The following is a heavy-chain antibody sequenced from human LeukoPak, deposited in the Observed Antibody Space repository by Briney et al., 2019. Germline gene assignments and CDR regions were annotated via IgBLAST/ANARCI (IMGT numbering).Heavy chain of an antibody. CDR1: GYTFTSYG. J-gene: IGHJ4*02. D-gene: IGHD3-16*01. CDR3: ARDPPGLTLGSPGDY. V-gene: IGHV1-18*01. CDR2: ISANNGDT. Sequence: ASVKVSCKASGYTFTSYGIAWVRQAPGQGLQWIGLISANNGDTSYSQKLQGRVTMTTDTSTNTAYMELRSLTSDDTAVYYCARDPPGLTLGSPGDYWGQGTLVIVSS.